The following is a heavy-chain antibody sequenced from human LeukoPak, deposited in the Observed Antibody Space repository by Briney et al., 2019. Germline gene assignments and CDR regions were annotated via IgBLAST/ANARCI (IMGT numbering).Heavy chain of an antibody. CDR2: IKQDGSQK. J-gene: IGHJ1*01. Sequence: GGSLRLSCAASGFTFNTYWMNWVRQAPGKGLEWVANIKQDGSQKEYVDSVKGRFTISRDNAKNSLYPQMNSLRAEDTAVYYCARVKDVNDDIMFHHWGQGTLVTVSS. CDR1: GFTFNTYW. D-gene: IGHD3-9*01. V-gene: IGHV3-7*01. CDR3: ARVKDVNDDIMFHH.